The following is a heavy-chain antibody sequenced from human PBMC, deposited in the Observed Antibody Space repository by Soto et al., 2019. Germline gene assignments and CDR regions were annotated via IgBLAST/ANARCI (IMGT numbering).Heavy chain of an antibody. Sequence: GGSLKLSCAASGFTFSSYCLHWVRPAPGKGLEWVAVISYDGSNKYYADSVKGRFTISRDNSKNTLYLQMNSLRAEDTAVYYCARDRSNVDTAMVFDYWGQGTLVTVSS. V-gene: IGHV3-30*03. D-gene: IGHD5-18*01. CDR2: ISYDGSNK. J-gene: IGHJ4*02. CDR1: GFTFSSYC. CDR3: ARDRSNVDTAMVFDY.